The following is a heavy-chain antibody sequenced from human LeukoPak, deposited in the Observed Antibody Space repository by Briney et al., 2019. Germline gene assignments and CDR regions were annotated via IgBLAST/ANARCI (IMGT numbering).Heavy chain of an antibody. Sequence: TSETLSLTCTVSGGPLSSHYWSWIRQPPGKGRERSGYIYDTGSTNYNPSLKSRVTISIDTSKNQFSLKLNSVTATDTAVYYCARHSGDYGDSGWFFDLWGRGTLVTVSS. D-gene: IGHD4-17*01. CDR3: ARHSGDYGDSGWFFDL. CDR1: GGPLSSHY. CDR2: IYDTGST. J-gene: IGHJ2*01. V-gene: IGHV4-59*08.